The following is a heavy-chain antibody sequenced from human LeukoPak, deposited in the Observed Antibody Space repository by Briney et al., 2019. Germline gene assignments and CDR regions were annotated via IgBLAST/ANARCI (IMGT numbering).Heavy chain of an antibody. CDR3: ARESYSSSYLFDF. CDR2: IYTSGST. J-gene: IGHJ4*02. CDR1: GGSISSYY. Sequence: SETLSLTCTVSGGSISSYYWSWLRQPAGKGVEWVGRIYTSGSTNYNPSLKSRVTMSVDTSKNQISLKVNSVTAADTAVYYCARESYSSSYLFDFWGQGTLVTVSS. V-gene: IGHV4-4*07. D-gene: IGHD6-6*01.